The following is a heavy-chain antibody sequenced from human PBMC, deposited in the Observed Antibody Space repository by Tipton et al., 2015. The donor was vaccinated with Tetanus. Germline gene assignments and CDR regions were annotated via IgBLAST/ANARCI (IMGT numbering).Heavy chain of an antibody. V-gene: IGHV4-39*07. CDR3: ARATSTGPAYNWFDP. Sequence: GLVKPSETLSLTCTVSGGSISTRNYFWGWIRQAPGKGLEWIGNIYYSGTTHYNPSLKSRVTISIDRSKNQLSLKLTSVTAADTAVYYCARATSTGPAYNWFDPWGQGTLVTVSS. CDR1: GGSISTRNYF. D-gene: IGHD2-8*02. J-gene: IGHJ5*02. CDR2: IYYSGTT.